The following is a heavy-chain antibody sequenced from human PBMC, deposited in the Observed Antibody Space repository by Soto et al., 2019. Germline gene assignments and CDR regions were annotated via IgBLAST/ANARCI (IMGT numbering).Heavy chain of an antibody. D-gene: IGHD4-17*01. CDR2: INSDGRST. CDR3: ARDRVTTSVVNGMDV. V-gene: IGHV3-74*01. J-gene: IGHJ6*02. Sequence: EVQLVESGGGLVQPGGSLRLSCAASGFTFSSYWMHWVRQAPGKGLVWVSRINSDGRSTRYADSVKGRCTISRDIAKNSLYLQMTSLRAEDTAVYYCARDRVTTSVVNGMDVWGQGTTVTVSS. CDR1: GFTFSSYW.